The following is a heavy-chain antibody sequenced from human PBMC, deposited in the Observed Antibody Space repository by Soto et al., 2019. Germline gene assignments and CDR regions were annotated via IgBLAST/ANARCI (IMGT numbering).Heavy chain of an antibody. J-gene: IGHJ4*02. CDR3: ARILYVWGSYHQSWDYFDY. V-gene: IGHV3-21*01. D-gene: IGHD3-16*02. Sequence: GGSLRLSCAASGFTFSSYSMNWVRQAPGKGLEWVSSISSSSSYIYYADSVKGRFTISRDNAKNSLYLQMNSLRAEDTAVYYCARILYVWGSYHQSWDYFDYWGQGTLVTVSS. CDR2: ISSSSSYI. CDR1: GFTFSSYS.